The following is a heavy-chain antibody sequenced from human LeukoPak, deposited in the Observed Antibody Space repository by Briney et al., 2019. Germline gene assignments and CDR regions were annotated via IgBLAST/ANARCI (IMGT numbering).Heavy chain of an antibody. CDR1: GFTFDDYA. J-gene: IGHJ4*02. D-gene: IGHD6-19*01. V-gene: IGHV3-30*04. CDR2: ISYDGGNE. Sequence: GGSLRLSCAPSGFTFDDYAMHWVPQAPGKGLEWVALISYDGGNENYANSVKGRFTISRDNSKSTLYLQMNDLRPEDTAVYYCARDPPFTSGWSQNFFDYWGLGTLVTVSS. CDR3: ARDPPFTSGWSQNFFDY.